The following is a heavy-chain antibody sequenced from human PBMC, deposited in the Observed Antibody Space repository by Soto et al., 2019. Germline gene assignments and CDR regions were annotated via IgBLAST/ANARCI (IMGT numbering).Heavy chain of an antibody. V-gene: IGHV3-15*07. CDR2: IKSKTDGGTT. CDR3: TTDQGDIVLVPAAADAFDI. CDR1: GFTFSNAW. D-gene: IGHD2-2*01. J-gene: IGHJ3*02. Sequence: GGSLRLSCAASGFTFSNAWMNWVRQAPGKGLEWVGRIKSKTDGGTTDYAAPVKGRFTISRDDSKNTLYLQMNSLKTEDTAVYYCTTDQGDIVLVPAAADAFDIWGQGTMVTVSS.